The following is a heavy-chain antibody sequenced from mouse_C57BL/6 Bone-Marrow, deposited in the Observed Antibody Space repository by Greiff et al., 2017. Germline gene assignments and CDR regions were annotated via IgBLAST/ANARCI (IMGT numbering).Heavy chain of an antibody. CDR3: ARLHWYFDV. Sequence: RLVESGGDLVKPGGSLKLSCAASGFTFSSYGMSWVRRTPDKRLEWVATISSGGSYTYYPDSVKGRFTISRDNAKNTLYLQMSSLKSEETAMYCGARLHWYFDVWGTGTTVTVSS. J-gene: IGHJ1*03. CDR2: ISSGGSYT. V-gene: IGHV5-6*02. CDR1: GFTFSSYG.